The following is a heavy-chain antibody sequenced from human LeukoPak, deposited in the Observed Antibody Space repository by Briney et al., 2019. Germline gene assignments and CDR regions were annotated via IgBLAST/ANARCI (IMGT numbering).Heavy chain of an antibody. D-gene: IGHD2-2*01. J-gene: IGHJ5*02. CDR3: ASDGGYCSSTSCYNWFDP. CDR2: ISYDGSNK. CDR1: GFTFSSYA. Sequence: GGSLRLSCAASGFTFSSYAMHWVRQAPGKGLEWVAVISYDGSNKYYADSVKGRFTISRDNSKNTLYLQMNSLGAEDTAVYYCASDGGYCSSTSCYNWFDPWGQGTLVTVSS. V-gene: IGHV3-30*01.